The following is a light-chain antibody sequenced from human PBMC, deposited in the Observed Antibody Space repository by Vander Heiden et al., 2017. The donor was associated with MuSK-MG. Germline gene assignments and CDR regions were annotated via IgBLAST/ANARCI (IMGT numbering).Light chain of an antibody. J-gene: IGKJ4*01. CDR3: QQCESTPTT. CDR1: QSISSY. V-gene: IGKV1-39*01. Sequence: DIQMTQSPSSLSASVGDRVTITCRASQSISSYLNWYQQKPGKAPKLLIYAASSLQSGVPSRFSGSGSGTDFTLTIIRLQPEDIATYYCQQCESTPTTFGSGTKVEIK. CDR2: AAS.